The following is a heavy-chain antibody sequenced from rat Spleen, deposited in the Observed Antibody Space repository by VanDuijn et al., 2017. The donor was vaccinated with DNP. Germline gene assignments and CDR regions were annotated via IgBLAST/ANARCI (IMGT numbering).Heavy chain of an antibody. CDR2: INYDGGSS. CDR3: ARWDNNYGYFDY. J-gene: IGHJ2*01. V-gene: IGHV5-7*01. Sequence: EVQLVESGGGLVQPGRSLKLSCAASGFTFSDYNMVWVRQAPKEGLEWVATINYDGGSSYYGDSVKGRFTISRDNAKSTLYLQMNSLRSEDMATYYCARWDNNYGYFDYWGQGVMVTVSS. CDR1: GFTFSDYN. D-gene: IGHD1-10*01.